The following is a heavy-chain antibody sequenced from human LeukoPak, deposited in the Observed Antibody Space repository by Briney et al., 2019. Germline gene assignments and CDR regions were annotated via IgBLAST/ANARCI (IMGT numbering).Heavy chain of an antibody. Sequence: PSETLSLTCAVHGGSFIGYHWGWIRQSPGEGLGWVGEINDRGKTNYNPSLDSRLPISVDTSKTQFSLKLNSVTAADTAVYSCARDPTTVVTTPYYYDFWGQGTMVTVSA. J-gene: IGHJ4*02. D-gene: IGHD4-23*01. V-gene: IGHV4-34*01. CDR2: INDRGKT. CDR3: ARDPTTVVTTPYYYDF. CDR1: GGSFIGYH.